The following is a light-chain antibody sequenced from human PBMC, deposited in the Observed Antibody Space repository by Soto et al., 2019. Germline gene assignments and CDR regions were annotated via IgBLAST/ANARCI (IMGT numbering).Light chain of an antibody. CDR2: DVS. Sequence: DIQMTRSPSTLSASVGDRVTITCRASQSISNWLAWYQQKPGKAPTLLIYDVSRLESGVPSRFSGSGSGTEFTLTINSLQPDDFAPYYCQQYDSYYTFGQGTKVAIK. CDR1: QSISNW. J-gene: IGKJ2*01. CDR3: QQYDSYYT. V-gene: IGKV1-5*01.